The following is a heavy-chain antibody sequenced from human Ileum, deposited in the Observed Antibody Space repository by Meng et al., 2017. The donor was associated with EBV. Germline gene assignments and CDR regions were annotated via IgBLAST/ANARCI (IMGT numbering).Heavy chain of an antibody. Sequence: QLQLQESGPGLVKPSETLSLTCSVSGGSISGCRYYWGWLRQSPGEGVEWVGSKYYGRATYYNPYLMSRVTISVDTSKNELSLKLNFMTAADTAVYYCAREQGARGGYVYWGQGTLVTVS. D-gene: IGHD5-24*01. CDR3: AREQGARGGYVY. V-gene: IGHV4-39*07. J-gene: IGHJ4*02. CDR2: KYYGRAT. CDR1: GGSISGCRYY.